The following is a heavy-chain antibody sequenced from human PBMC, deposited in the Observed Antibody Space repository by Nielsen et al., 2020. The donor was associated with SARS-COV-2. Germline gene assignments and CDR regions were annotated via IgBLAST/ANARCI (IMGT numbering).Heavy chain of an antibody. CDR1: GGSISSSSYY. Sequence: SESLSLTCTVSGGSISSSSYYWVWLRPPQGKGLEWIGIIYYSGSTYYNPSLKSRVTISVDTSKNQFSLKLRSVTAADTAVYYCARDRGFGDRFDYWGQGTLVTVSS. CDR2: IYYSGST. V-gene: IGHV4-39*07. D-gene: IGHD3-10*01. CDR3: ARDRGFGDRFDY. J-gene: IGHJ4*02.